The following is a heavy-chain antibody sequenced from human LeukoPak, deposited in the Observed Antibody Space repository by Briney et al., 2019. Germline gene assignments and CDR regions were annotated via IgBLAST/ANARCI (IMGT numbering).Heavy chain of an antibody. V-gene: IGHV3-21*01. CDR3: ARADCSSSTCYLRRSWFDP. D-gene: IGHD2-2*01. Sequence: GGSLRLSCAATGFTLSNYDMNWVRQAPGKGLEWVSPISTSSRYIYYKDTVRGRFTISRDDAKNSLYLEMNSVRAEDTAVYYCARADCSSSTCYLRRSWFDPWGQGTLVTVSS. CDR2: ISTSSRYI. J-gene: IGHJ5*02. CDR1: GFTLSNYD.